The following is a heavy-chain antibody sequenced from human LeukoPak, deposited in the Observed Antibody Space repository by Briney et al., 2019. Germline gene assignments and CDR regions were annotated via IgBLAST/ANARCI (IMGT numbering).Heavy chain of an antibody. V-gene: IGHV3-23*01. CDR3: AKDRGWELRILDY. Sequence: GGSLRFSCAASRFTFSSFGMSWVRQAPGKGLEWVSAISGSGGSTYYADSVKGRFTISRDNSKNTLYLQMNSLKPEDTAVYYCAKDRGWELRILDYWGQGTLVTVSS. CDR2: ISGSGGST. D-gene: IGHD1-26*01. J-gene: IGHJ4*02. CDR1: RFTFSSFG.